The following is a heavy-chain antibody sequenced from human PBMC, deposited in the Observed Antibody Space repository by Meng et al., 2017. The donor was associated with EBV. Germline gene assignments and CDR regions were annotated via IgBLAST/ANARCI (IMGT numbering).Heavy chain of an antibody. CDR1: GYTFTSYA. CDR2: INTNTGNP. V-gene: IGHV7-4-1*02. Sequence: QLVEYVVELKKAGASVKVSCKASGYTFTSYAMNWVRQAPGQGLEWMGWINTNTGNPTYAQGFTGRFVFSLDTSVSTAYLQISSLKAEDTAVYYCAREGVGYYDSSGLSSYFDYWGQGTLVTVSS. CDR3: AREGVGYYDSSGLSSYFDY. D-gene: IGHD3-22*01. J-gene: IGHJ4*02.